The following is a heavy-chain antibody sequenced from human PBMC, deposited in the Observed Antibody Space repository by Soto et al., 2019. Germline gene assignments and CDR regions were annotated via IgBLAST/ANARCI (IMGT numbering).Heavy chain of an antibody. V-gene: IGHV1-69*04. J-gene: IGHJ4*02. Sequence: GASVKLSCKASGGTFSSYTISWVRQAPGQGLEWMGRIIPILGIANYAQEFQGRVTITADKSTSTAYMELSSLRSEDTAVYYCARDGGDDFWSGYSNPFDYWGQGTLVTVSS. CDR1: GGTFSSYT. CDR2: IIPILGIA. CDR3: ARDGGDDFWSGYSNPFDY. D-gene: IGHD3-3*01.